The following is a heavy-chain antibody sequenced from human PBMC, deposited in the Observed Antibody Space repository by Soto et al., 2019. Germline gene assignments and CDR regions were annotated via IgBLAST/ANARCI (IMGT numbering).Heavy chain of an antibody. D-gene: IGHD3-22*01. CDR2: ISYDGSNK. CDR3: VRAKIRSSHYYEPHAFDL. V-gene: IGHV3-30*03. J-gene: IGHJ3*01. CDR1: GFTFSSYG. Sequence: GGSLRLSCAASGFTFSSYGMHWVRQAPGKGLEWVAVISYDGSNKYYADSVKGRFTISRDNSKNTLYLQMNSLRADDTAVYYCVRAKIRSSHYYEPHAFDLWGQGTMVTVSS.